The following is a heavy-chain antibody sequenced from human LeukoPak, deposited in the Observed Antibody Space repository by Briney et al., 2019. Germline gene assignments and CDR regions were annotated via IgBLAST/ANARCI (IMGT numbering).Heavy chain of an antibody. Sequence: PGGSLRLSCAASGFTFSSYAMHWVRQAPGKGLEWVAVISYDGSNKYYADSVKGRFTISRDNSKNTLYLQMNSLRAEDTAVYYCASDREGAADYWGQGTLVTVS. J-gene: IGHJ4*02. CDR1: GFTFSSYA. CDR2: ISYDGSNK. D-gene: IGHD3-16*01. V-gene: IGHV3-30-3*01. CDR3: ASDREGAADY.